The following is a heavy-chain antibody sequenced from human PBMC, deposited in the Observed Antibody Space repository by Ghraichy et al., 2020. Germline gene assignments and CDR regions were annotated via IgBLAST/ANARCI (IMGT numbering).Heavy chain of an antibody. Sequence: GESLNISCAASGFTFSSYGMHWVRQAPGKGLEWVAVIWYDGSNKYYADSVKGRFTISRDNSKNTLYLQMNSLRAEDTAVYYCAREGWDLLYYFAYWGQGTLVTVSS. CDR1: GFTFSSYG. V-gene: IGHV3-33*01. J-gene: IGHJ4*02. CDR3: AREGWDLLYYFAY. CDR2: IWYDGSNK. D-gene: IGHD1-26*01.